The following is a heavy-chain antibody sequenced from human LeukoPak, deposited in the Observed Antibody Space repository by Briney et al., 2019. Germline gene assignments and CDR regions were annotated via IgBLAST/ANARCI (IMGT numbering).Heavy chain of an antibody. V-gene: IGHV4-4*07. CDR1: GGSISSYY. Sequence: ETLSLTCAVSGGSISSYYWSWIRQPAGKGLESIGHISTSGSTNYNPSLKSPVTMSVDTSKNQFSLKLSSVTAADTDVYYCARVRYSDSSVLTRKRSYYFDYWGQGTLVTVSS. CDR3: ARVRYSDSSVLTRKRSYYFDY. J-gene: IGHJ4*02. D-gene: IGHD3-22*01. CDR2: ISTSGST.